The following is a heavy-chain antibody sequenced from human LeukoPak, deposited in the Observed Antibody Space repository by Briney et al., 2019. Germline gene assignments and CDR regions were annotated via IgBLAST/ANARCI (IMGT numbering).Heavy chain of an antibody. Sequence: PSETLSLTCTVSGGSISSGEYYWSWIRQPPGKGLEWIGYIYYSGGTYYNPSLKSRVTISVDTSKNQFSLKLSSVTAADTAVYYCARKQRWFDPWGQGTLVTVSS. J-gene: IGHJ5*02. CDR1: GGSISSGEYY. CDR3: ARKQRWFDP. CDR2: IYYSGGT. V-gene: IGHV4-30-4*01.